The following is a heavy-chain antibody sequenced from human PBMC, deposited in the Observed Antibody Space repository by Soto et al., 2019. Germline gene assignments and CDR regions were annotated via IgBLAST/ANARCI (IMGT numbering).Heavy chain of an antibody. D-gene: IGHD3-10*01. J-gene: IGHJ6*02. CDR3: ARGIDSGVRGVHYYYGMDV. V-gene: IGHV3-21*01. CDR2: ISRSSSYI. Sequence: GGSLRLSCAASGFTLSSYSMNWVRQAPGKGLEWVSSISRSSSYIYYADSVKGRFTISRDNAKNSLYLQMNSLRAEDTAVYYCARGIDSGVRGVHYYYGMDVWGQGTTVTVSS. CDR1: GFTLSSYS.